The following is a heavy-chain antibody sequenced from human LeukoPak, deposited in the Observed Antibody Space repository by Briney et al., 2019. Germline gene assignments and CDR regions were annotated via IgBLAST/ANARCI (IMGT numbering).Heavy chain of an antibody. Sequence: GGSLRLSCAASGFTFSDYYMSWIRQAPGKGLEWVSYISSGGDIIYYADSVKGRFTISRDNAKNSLYLQMNSLRADDTAVYYCXXXXXPDGYNPTLFDYWGQGTLVTVSS. J-gene: IGHJ4*02. V-gene: IGHV3-11*01. CDR3: XXXXXPDGYNPTLFDY. CDR1: GFTFSDYY. CDR2: ISSGGDII. D-gene: IGHD5-24*01.